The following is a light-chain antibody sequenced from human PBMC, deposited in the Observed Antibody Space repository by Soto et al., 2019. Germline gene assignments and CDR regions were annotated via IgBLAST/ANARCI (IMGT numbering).Light chain of an antibody. Sequence: EIVLTQSPDTLSLSPGERATLSCRASQSVGSSSLAWYQQKPGQAPRLLLYDASSRATDIPDRFSGSGSGTDFNLTISRLEPEDFAVYYCQHYGGSPPRYTFGQGTKLEIK. J-gene: IGKJ2*01. V-gene: IGKV3-20*01. CDR2: DAS. CDR3: QHYGGSPPRYT. CDR1: QSVGSSS.